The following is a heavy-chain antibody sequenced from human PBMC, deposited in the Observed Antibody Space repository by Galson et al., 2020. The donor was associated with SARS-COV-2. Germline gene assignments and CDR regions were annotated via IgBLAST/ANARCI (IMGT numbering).Heavy chain of an antibody. CDR2: ISSSGSTI. J-gene: IGHJ4*02. CDR3: ASDSSSWELIDY. D-gene: IGHD6-13*01. CDR1: GFTFSDYY. V-gene: IGHV3-11*01. Sequence: GESLKISCAASGFTFSDYYMSWIRQAPGKGLEWVSYISSSGSTIYYADSVKGRFTISRDNAKNSLYLQMNSLRAEDTAVYYCASDSSSWELIDYWGQGTLVTVSS.